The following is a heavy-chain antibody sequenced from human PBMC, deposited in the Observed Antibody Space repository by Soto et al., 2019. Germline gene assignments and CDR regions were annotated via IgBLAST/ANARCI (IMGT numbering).Heavy chain of an antibody. CDR1: GGSISSYY. CDR2: IYYSGST. D-gene: IGHD3-3*01. J-gene: IGHJ5*02. Sequence: PSETLSLTCTVSGGSISSYYWSWIRQPPGKGLEWIGYIYYSGSTNYNPSLKSRVTISVDTSKNQFSLKLSSVTAADTAVYYCARSAIFGVVIIVNWFDPWGQGTLVTVSS. V-gene: IGHV4-59*08. CDR3: ARSAIFGVVIIVNWFDP.